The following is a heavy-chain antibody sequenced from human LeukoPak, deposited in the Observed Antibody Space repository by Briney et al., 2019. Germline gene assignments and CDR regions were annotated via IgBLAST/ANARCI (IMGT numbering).Heavy chain of an antibody. V-gene: IGHV3-30*02. Sequence: GGSLRLSCAASGFTFSSYGMHWGRQAPGKGLEWVAFIRYDGSNKYYADSVKGRFTISRDNSKNTLYLQMNSLRAEDTAVYYCAKDCSSTSCYELINYFDYWGQGTLVTVSS. D-gene: IGHD2-2*01. J-gene: IGHJ4*02. CDR2: IRYDGSNK. CDR1: GFTFSSYG. CDR3: AKDCSSTSCYELINYFDY.